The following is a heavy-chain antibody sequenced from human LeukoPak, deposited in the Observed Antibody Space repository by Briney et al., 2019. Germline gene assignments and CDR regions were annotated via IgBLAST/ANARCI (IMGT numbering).Heavy chain of an antibody. CDR2: ISWNSGSI. J-gene: IGHJ3*02. CDR1: GFTFDDYA. Sequence: GGSLRLSCAASGFTFDDYAMHWVRQAPGKGLEWVSGISWNSGSIGYVDSVKGRFTISRDNAKNSLYLQMNSLRAEDTALYYCVKDIKPATDALDIWGQGTMVTVSS. V-gene: IGHV3-9*01. D-gene: IGHD2-15*01. CDR3: VKDIKPATDALDI.